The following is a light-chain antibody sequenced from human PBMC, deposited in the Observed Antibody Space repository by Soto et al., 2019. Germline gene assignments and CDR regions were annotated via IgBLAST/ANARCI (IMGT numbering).Light chain of an antibody. CDR1: SSDVGGYNY. V-gene: IGLV2-14*01. J-gene: IGLJ1*01. CDR2: DVS. CDR3: SSYTLSNTLV. Sequence: QSALTQPASVSGSPGQSITISCTGTSSDVGGYNYVSWYQQYPGKAPKLIIYDVSNRPSGVSNRFSGSKSGNTASLTISWLQAEDDADYYCSSYTLSNTLVFGSGTKLTVL.